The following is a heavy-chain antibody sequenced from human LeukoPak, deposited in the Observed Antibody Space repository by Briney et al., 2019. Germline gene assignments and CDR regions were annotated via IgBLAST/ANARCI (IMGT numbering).Heavy chain of an antibody. CDR2: ISYDGSNK. CDR1: GFTFSSYG. J-gene: IGHJ6*02. CDR3: AKDIGGYGNYYGMDV. V-gene: IGHV3-30*18. D-gene: IGHD5-12*01. Sequence: GGSLRLSCAASGFTFSSYGMHWVRQAPGKGLEWVAVISYDGSNKYYADSVKGRFTISRDNSKNSLYLQMNSLRTEDTALYYCAKDIGGYGNYYGMDVWGQGTTVTVSS.